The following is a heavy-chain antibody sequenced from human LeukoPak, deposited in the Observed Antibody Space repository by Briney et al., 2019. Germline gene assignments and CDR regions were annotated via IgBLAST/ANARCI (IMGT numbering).Heavy chain of an antibody. J-gene: IGHJ4*02. Sequence: PSETLSLTCTVSGGSVSSGSYYWSWIRQPPGKGLEWIGYIYYSGSTNYNPSLKSRVTISVDTSKNQFSLKLSSVTAADTAMYYCARLDYGGNPIDYWGQGTLVTVSS. CDR1: GGSVSSGSYY. CDR2: IYYSGST. V-gene: IGHV4-61*01. D-gene: IGHD4-23*01. CDR3: ARLDYGGNPIDY.